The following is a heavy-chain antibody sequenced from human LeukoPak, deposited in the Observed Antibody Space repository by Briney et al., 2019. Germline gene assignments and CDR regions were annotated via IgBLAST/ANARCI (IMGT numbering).Heavy chain of an antibody. Sequence: GGSLRLSCAASGFSFSNYAMNWVRQAPGKGLEWVSTSGTGGNTYYTDSVKGRFSISRDNSKNTLYLQMNSLRAEDTAIYYCAKESANWGYNWFDPWGQGTLVTVSS. CDR1: GFSFSNYA. CDR2: SGTGGNT. V-gene: IGHV3-23*01. J-gene: IGHJ5*02. D-gene: IGHD7-27*01. CDR3: AKESANWGYNWFDP.